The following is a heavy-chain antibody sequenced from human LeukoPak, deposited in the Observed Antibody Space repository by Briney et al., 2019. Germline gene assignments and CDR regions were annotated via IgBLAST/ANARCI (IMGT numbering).Heavy chain of an antibody. D-gene: IGHD4-17*01. CDR2: IHPSGGST. V-gene: IGHV1-46*03. Sequence: GASVNASCKPSGYTFTTYYMHWVRQAPGQGLEWMGIIHPSGGSTSYAQKFQGRVTMTRDTSTSTVYMQLSSLRSEDTAVYYCARRSGDYVLDYWGQGTLVTVSS. CDR3: ARRSGDYVLDY. CDR1: GYTFTTYY. J-gene: IGHJ4*02.